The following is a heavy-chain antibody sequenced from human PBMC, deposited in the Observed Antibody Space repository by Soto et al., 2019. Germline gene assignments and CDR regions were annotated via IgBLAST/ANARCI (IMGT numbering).Heavy chain of an antibody. J-gene: IGHJ3*02. Sequence: SETLSLTCTVSGGSISSGGYYWSWIRQHPGKGLEWIGYIYYSGSTYYNPSLKSRVTISVDTSKNQFSLKLSSVTAADTAVYYCARGYDILTGYDTRAFDIWGQGTMVSVSS. CDR2: IYYSGST. CDR1: GGSISSGGYY. D-gene: IGHD3-9*01. CDR3: ARGYDILTGYDTRAFDI. V-gene: IGHV4-31*03.